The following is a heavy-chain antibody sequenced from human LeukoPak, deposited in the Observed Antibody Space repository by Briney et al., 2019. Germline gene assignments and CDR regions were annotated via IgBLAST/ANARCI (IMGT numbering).Heavy chain of an antibody. CDR3: AELGITMIGGV. J-gene: IGHJ6*04. D-gene: IGHD3-10*02. CDR1: GFTFSSYA. CDR2: ISGRDGST. V-gene: IGHV3-23*01. Sequence: PGGSLRLSCAASGFTFSSYAMSWVRQAPGKGLEWVSGISGRDGSTYDADSVKGRFTISRDNAKNSLYLQMNSLRAEDTAVYYCAELGITMIGGVWGKGTTVTISS.